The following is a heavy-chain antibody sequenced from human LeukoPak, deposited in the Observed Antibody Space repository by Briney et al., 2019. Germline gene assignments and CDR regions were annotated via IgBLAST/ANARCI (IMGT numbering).Heavy chain of an antibody. CDR1: GYSIAHGFF. J-gene: IGHJ2*01. CDR3: ARVEVPRDINDWYFDL. Sequence: SETLSLTCTVSGYSIAHGFFWAWIRQPPGGGLEWIGSPYHSGTTYYNTSLKSRISTSVDTSKNQFSLKLRLVTAADTAVYYCARVEVPRDINDWYFDLWGCGTLVTVSS. V-gene: IGHV4-38-2*02. D-gene: IGHD2-15*01. CDR2: PYHSGTT.